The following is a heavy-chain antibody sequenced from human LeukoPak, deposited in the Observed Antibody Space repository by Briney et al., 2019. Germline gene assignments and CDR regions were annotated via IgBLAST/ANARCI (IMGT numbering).Heavy chain of an antibody. CDR1: GGSISSSSYY. CDR3: ARVNFEYSSSQGHYFDY. Sequence: SETLSLTCTVSGGSISSSSYYWGWIRQPPGKGLEWIGSIYYSGSTYYNPSLKSRVTISVDTSKNQFSLKLSSVTAADTAVYYCARVNFEYSSSQGHYFDYWGQGTLITVSS. CDR2: IYYSGST. J-gene: IGHJ4*02. V-gene: IGHV4-39*07. D-gene: IGHD6-6*01.